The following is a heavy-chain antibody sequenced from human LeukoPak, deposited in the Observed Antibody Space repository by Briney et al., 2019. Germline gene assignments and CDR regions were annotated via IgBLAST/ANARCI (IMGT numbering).Heavy chain of an antibody. Sequence: ASVKVSCKVSGYTLTELSMHWVRQAPGKGLEWMGGFDPEDGETIYAQKFQGRVTMTEDTSTDTAYMELSSLRSEDTAVYYCARAPYSGQPNDYWGQGTLVTVSS. D-gene: IGHD6-13*01. CDR1: GYTLTELS. CDR2: FDPEDGET. J-gene: IGHJ4*02. V-gene: IGHV1-24*01. CDR3: ARAPYSGQPNDY.